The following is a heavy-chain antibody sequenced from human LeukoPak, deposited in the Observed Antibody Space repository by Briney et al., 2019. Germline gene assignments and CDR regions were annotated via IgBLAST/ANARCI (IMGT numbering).Heavy chain of an antibody. D-gene: IGHD3-10*01. Sequence: GGSLRLSCAASGFTFSSYEMNWVRQAPGKGLEWVSYISSSGSTIYYADSVKGRFTISRDNARNSLYLQMNSLRAEDTAVYYCAKDRGVLLWFGELFYYWGQGTLVTVSS. CDR3: AKDRGVLLWFGELFYY. V-gene: IGHV3-48*03. J-gene: IGHJ4*02. CDR1: GFTFSSYE. CDR2: ISSSGSTI.